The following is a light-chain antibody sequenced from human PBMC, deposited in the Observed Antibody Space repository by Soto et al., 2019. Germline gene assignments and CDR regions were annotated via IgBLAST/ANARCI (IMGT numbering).Light chain of an antibody. Sequence: DIQMTQSPSFLSASVGDRVTITCRASQGISSYLAWYQQKPGKAPKLLIYAASTLQSGVPSRFSGSGSGTEFTPTISSLQPEDFATYYCQQLNSYLGGTFGQGTRLEIK. CDR3: QQLNSYLGGT. V-gene: IGKV1-9*01. J-gene: IGKJ5*01. CDR2: AAS. CDR1: QGISSY.